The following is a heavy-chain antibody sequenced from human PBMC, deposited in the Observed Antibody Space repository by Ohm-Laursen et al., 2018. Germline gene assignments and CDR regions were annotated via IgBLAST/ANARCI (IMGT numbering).Heavy chain of an antibody. CDR1: GFTFSSYG. V-gene: IGHV3-33*01. J-gene: IGHJ4*02. Sequence: SLRLSCAASGFTFSSYGMHWVRQAPGKGLEWVAVIWYDGSNKYYADSVKGRFTISRDNSKNTLYLQMNSLRDEDTAVYYCATAGPYSGDDYWGQGTLVNVSS. D-gene: IGHD6-25*01. CDR3: ATAGPYSGDDY. CDR2: IWYDGSNK.